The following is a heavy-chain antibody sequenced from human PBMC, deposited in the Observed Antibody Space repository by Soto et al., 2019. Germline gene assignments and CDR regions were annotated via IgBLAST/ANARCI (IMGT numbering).Heavy chain of an antibody. V-gene: IGHV3-30*03. CDR1: GFTFSSYA. Sequence: QVQLVESGGGVVQPGGSLRLSCAASGFTFSSYAMHWVRQAPGKRPEWVAVMSYDGSNKYYADSVKGRFTISRDNSKNPLYPQIYSLRAEDTAFYYCAAAHSRGWYYFDSWGQGTLVTVSS. CDR3: AAAHSRGWYYFDS. CDR2: MSYDGSNK. J-gene: IGHJ4*02. D-gene: IGHD6-19*01.